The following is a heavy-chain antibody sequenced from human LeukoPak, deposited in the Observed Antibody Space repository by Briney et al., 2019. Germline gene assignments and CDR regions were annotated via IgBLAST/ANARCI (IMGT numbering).Heavy chain of an antibody. D-gene: IGHD6-6*01. CDR2: INPSGGST. CDR3: AREKLSSRSSDY. CDR1: AYMFITYY. Sequence: GASVTLSFKTSAYMFITYYINWVRQARGQGLEWVGSINPSGGSTTHAQKFQGRVTMTRDRSTSTVYMELSSLRSEDTAVYYCAREKLSSRSSDYWGQGTLVTVS. V-gene: IGHV1-46*01. J-gene: IGHJ4*02.